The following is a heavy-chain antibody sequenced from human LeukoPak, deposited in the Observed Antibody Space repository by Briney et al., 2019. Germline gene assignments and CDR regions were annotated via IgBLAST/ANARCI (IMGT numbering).Heavy chain of an antibody. D-gene: IGHD6-19*01. CDR2: IYHSGRA. CDR3: ARAEGLSSQSSYFFDY. J-gene: IGHJ4*02. V-gene: IGHV4-31*03. Sequence: SETLSLTCTVSGGSISSGGYYWSWIRQHPGKGPEWIGYIYHSGRAYYNPSLKSRVSISVDTSKNQFSLNLSSVTAADTAVYYCARAEGLSSQSSYFFDYWGQGALVTVSS. CDR1: GGSISSGGYY.